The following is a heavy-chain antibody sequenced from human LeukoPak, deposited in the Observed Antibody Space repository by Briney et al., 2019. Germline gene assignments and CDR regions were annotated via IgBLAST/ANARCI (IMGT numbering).Heavy chain of an antibody. V-gene: IGHV3-23*01. CDR2: ISGSGGST. Sequence: GGSLRLSCAAYRFTFSSYAMSWVRQAPGKGLEWVSAISGSGGSTYYADSVKGRFTIYRDNSKNTLYLQMNSLRAEDTAVYFCAKEGDDPASYFDYWGQGTLVTVSS. J-gene: IGHJ4*02. CDR3: AKEGDDPASYFDY. CDR1: RFTFSSYA. D-gene: IGHD3-10*01.